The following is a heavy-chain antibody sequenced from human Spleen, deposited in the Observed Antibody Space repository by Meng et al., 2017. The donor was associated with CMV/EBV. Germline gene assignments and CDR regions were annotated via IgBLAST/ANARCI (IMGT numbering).Heavy chain of an antibody. CDR2: IWYDGSNK. CDR3: ARDRGWLQWANYFDY. Sequence: GESLKISCAASGFIFGSYGMHWVRQAPGKGLEWVAVIWYDGSNKYYADSVKGRFTISRDNSKNTLYLQMNSLRAEDTAVYYCARDRGWLQWANYFDYWGQGTLVTVSS. V-gene: IGHV3-30*19. J-gene: IGHJ4*02. D-gene: IGHD5-24*01. CDR1: GFIFGSYG.